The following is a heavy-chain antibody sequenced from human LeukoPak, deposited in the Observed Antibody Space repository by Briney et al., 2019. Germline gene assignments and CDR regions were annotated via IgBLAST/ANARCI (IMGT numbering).Heavy chain of an antibody. D-gene: IGHD6-6*01. Sequence: SGGSLRLSCAASGFTFSSYGMHWVRQAPGKGLEWVAVISYDGSNKYYADSVKGRLTISRDNSKNTLYLQMNSLRGDDTAMYYCARDLETLAARNELIWSNWIDPWGQGTLVTVSS. CDR2: ISYDGSNK. CDR1: GFTFSSYG. CDR3: ARDLETLAARNELIWSNWIDP. V-gene: IGHV3-30*03. J-gene: IGHJ5*02.